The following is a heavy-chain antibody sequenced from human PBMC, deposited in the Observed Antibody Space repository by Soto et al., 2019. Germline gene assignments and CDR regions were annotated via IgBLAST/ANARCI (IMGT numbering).Heavy chain of an antibody. D-gene: IGHD6-19*01. J-gene: IGHJ4*02. CDR3: VRDGIGGWHFDS. Sequence: GGSLRLTCEASGFRFTSHWMSWVRQAPGKGLEWVANVNQDGSQSYLVDSVKGRFISSRDNTKNSLYLQLSSLRAEDTAVYYCVRDGIGGWHFDSWGQGTLVTAPQ. CDR1: GFRFTSHW. V-gene: IGHV3-7*01. CDR2: VNQDGSQS.